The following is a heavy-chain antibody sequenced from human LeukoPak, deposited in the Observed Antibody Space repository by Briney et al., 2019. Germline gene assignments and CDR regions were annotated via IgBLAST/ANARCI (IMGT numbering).Heavy chain of an antibody. CDR2: IYYSGST. Sequence: SETLSLTCTVSGGPISSYYWSWIRQPPGKGLEWIGYIYYSGSTNYNPSLKSRVTISVDTSKNQFSLKLSSVTAADTAVYYCARGAAAGIITDDAFDIWGQGTMVTVSS. V-gene: IGHV4-59*01. CDR1: GGPISSYY. D-gene: IGHD6-13*01. CDR3: ARGAAAGIITDDAFDI. J-gene: IGHJ3*02.